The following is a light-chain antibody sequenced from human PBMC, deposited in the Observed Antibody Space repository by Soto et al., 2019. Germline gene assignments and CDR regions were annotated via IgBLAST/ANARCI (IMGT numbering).Light chain of an antibody. J-gene: IGKJ1*01. CDR1: RSVDTD. CDR3: QQYGSSSWT. CDR2: ATS. V-gene: IGKV3-20*01. Sequence: EILMTQSPATLSVSPGDSATLPCRASRSVDTDLAWYQQKPGQAPRLLVFATSARATGIPDRFSGSGSGTDFTLTISRLEPEDFAVYYCQQYGSSSWTFGQGTKVDIK.